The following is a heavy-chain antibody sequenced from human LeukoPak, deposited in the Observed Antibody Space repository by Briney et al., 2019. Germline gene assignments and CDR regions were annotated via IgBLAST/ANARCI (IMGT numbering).Heavy chain of an antibody. V-gene: IGHV3-7*01. CDR3: ARDRGWYHADS. D-gene: IGHD6-19*01. CDR1: GFTFSSSW. J-gene: IGHJ4*02. CDR2: TKEDGSWK. Sequence: PGGSLRLSCAASGFTFSSSWMGWARQAPGKGLEWVANTKEDGSWKHYAVSVQGRFTISRDNAKNSLYLQMNSLRAEDTGVYYCARDRGWYHADSWGQGTLVTVSS.